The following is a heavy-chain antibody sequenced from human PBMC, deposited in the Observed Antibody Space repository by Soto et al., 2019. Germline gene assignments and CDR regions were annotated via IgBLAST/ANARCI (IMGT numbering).Heavy chain of an antibody. CDR2: IYYSGST. CDR1: GGSISSSSYY. Sequence: SETLSLTCTVSGGSISSSSYYWGWIRQPPGKGLEWIGSIYYSGSTYYNPSLKSRVTISVDTSKNQFSLKLSSVTAADTAVYYCARRRFMIFGVVRSGYMYVWGQGSSVPVSS. D-gene: IGHD3-3*01. V-gene: IGHV4-39*01. J-gene: IGHJ6*03. CDR3: ARRRFMIFGVVRSGYMYV.